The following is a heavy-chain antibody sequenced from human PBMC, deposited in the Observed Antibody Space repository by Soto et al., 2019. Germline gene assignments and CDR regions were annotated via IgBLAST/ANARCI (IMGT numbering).Heavy chain of an antibody. D-gene: IGHD2-8*02. CDR2: ISAYNGNT. V-gene: IGHV1-18*01. Sequence: QVQLVQSGAEVKKPGASVKVSCKASGYTFTSYGISWVRQAPGQGLEWMGWISAYNGNTNYVQKLQGRVTMTTDTSTSTAYMELRSLRSDDTAVYYCARGLVARHHYYYYGMDVWGQGTTVTVSS. J-gene: IGHJ6*02. CDR1: GYTFTSYG. CDR3: ARGLVARHHYYYYGMDV.